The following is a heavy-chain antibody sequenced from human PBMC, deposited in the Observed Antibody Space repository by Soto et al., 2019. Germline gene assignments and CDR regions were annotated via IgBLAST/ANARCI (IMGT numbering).Heavy chain of an antibody. CDR3: GKVLIGATRHTDVDS. Sequence: QVQLQESGPGLLKPLETLSLTCTVSGVSLNSGHYYWVWIRQSPGKGLAWIASIYYDESTYYNPSIKSRVTISLDKPKNQFSLTLKSVTAADTAVYYCGKVLIGATRHTDVDSWGQGALVTVSS. J-gene: IGHJ4*02. CDR2: IYYDEST. D-gene: IGHD2-15*01. CDR1: GVSLNSGHYY. V-gene: IGHV4-39*01.